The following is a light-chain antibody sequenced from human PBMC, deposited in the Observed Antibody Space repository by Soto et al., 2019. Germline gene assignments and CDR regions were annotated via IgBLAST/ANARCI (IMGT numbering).Light chain of an antibody. Sequence: EIVLTQSPGTLSLSPGERATLSCRASQSVSSRNLAWYQQTPGQAPRLLIYGASTRATGIPARFSGSGSGTEFTLIISSLQSEDSAVYYCQQYNSWLWTFGQGTKVDIK. V-gene: IGKV3-15*01. CDR1: QSVSSRN. CDR3: QQYNSWLWT. J-gene: IGKJ1*01. CDR2: GAS.